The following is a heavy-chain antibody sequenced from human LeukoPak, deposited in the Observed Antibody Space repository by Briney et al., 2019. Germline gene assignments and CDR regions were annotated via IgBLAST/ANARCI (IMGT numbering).Heavy chain of an antibody. Sequence: SETLSLTCTVSGGSISSSSYYWGWIRQPPGKGLEWIGSIYYSGSTYYNPSLKSRVTISVDTSKNQFSLKLSSVTAADTAVYYCARSHNFLHYDILTGYTSWFDPWGQGTLVTVSS. CDR3: ARSHNFLHYDILTGYTSWFDP. CDR1: GGSISSSSYY. CDR2: IYYSGST. J-gene: IGHJ5*02. D-gene: IGHD3-9*01. V-gene: IGHV4-39*07.